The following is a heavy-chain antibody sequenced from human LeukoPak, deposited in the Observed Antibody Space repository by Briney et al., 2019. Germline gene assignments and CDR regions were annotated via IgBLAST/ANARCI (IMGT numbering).Heavy chain of an antibody. V-gene: IGHV1-8*03. Sequence: ASVKVSCKASGYAFTSYDINWVRQATGQGLEWMGYMNPNSGNGGYAQKFQGRVTITTDTSISTAYMELSGLTSEDTAVYYCARELRRDDIWGQGTLVTVSS. J-gene: IGHJ3*02. CDR1: GYAFTSYD. CDR3: ARELRRDDI. CDR2: MNPNSGNG. D-gene: IGHD6-25*01.